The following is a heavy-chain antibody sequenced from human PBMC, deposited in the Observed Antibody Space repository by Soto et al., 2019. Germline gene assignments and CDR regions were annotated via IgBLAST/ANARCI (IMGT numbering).Heavy chain of an antibody. V-gene: IGHV3-11*01. Sequence: QVQLVESGGGLVKPGGSLRLSCAASGFTFSDNYMSWIRQAPGKGLEWVSYISSSGSTIYYADSVTGRFTISRANAMNLLYLQMNRLRAEDTAVYYCARGGGWWNAYDYWGQGTLVTVSS. CDR1: GFTFSDNY. J-gene: IGHJ4*02. CDR3: ARGGGWWNAYDY. D-gene: IGHD1-1*01. CDR2: ISSSGSTI.